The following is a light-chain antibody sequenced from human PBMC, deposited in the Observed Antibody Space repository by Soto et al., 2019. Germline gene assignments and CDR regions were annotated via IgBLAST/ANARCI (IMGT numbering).Light chain of an antibody. V-gene: IGKV1-13*02. J-gene: IGKJ4*01. Sequence: AIQLTQSPSSLSASVGDRVTITCRASQGINSALAWYQQKPGKAPKLLIYGASSLESGGPSRFSGSGSGTDFTLTISSLQPEDFATYYCQQFNSYLPTFGGGTKVEIK. CDR1: QGINSA. CDR2: GAS. CDR3: QQFNSYLPT.